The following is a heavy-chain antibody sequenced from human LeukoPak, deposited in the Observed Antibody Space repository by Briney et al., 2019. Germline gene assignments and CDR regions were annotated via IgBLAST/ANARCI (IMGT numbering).Heavy chain of an antibody. CDR1: GYSFTSYW. CDR3: ARLGLNYDILTGYYKDYYYYYMDV. Sequence: GESLKISCKGSGYSFTSYWIGWVRQMPGKGLEWMGITYPGDSDTRYSPSFQGQVTISADKSISTAYLQWSSLKASDTAMYYCARLGLNYDILTGYYKDYYYYYMDVWGKGTTVTVSS. D-gene: IGHD3-9*01. V-gene: IGHV5-51*01. CDR2: TYPGDSDT. J-gene: IGHJ6*03.